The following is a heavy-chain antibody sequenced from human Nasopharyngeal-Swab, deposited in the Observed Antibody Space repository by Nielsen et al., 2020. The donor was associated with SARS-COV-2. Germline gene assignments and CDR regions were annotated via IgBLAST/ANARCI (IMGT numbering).Heavy chain of an antibody. CDR1: GGSFSGYY. CDR2: INHSGST. D-gene: IGHD6-13*01. V-gene: IGHV4-34*01. Sequence: SETLSLTCAVYGGSFSGYYWSWIRQPPGKGLEWIGEINHSGSTNYNPSLKSRVTISVDTSKNHFSLKLSSVTAADTAVYYCASWGSSWYGAFDYWGQGTLVTVSS. J-gene: IGHJ4*02. CDR3: ASWGSSWYGAFDY.